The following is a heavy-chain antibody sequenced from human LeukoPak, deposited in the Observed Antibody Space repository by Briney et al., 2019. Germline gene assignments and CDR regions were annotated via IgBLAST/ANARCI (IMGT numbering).Heavy chain of an antibody. J-gene: IGHJ4*02. CDR3: AKGQITRSDRFDY. D-gene: IGHD3-16*01. CDR2: ISGSGGST. V-gene: IGHV3-23*01. CDR1: GLTFSSYA. Sequence: GGSLRLSCAACGLTFSSYAMSWVRQAPGKGLEWVSAISGSGGSTYYADSVKGRFTISRDNFKNTLYLQMNSLRAEDTAVYYCAKGQITRSDRFDYWGQGTLVTVSS.